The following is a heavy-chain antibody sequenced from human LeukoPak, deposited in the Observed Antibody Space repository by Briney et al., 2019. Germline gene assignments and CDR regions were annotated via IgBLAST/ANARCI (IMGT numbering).Heavy chain of an antibody. CDR1: GLSFSTYT. Sequence: GGSLRLSCAASGLSFSTYTMHWVRQAPGKGLEWLSSISSRSNFINYSDSVRGRFTISRDNADNSLFLQMNSLSAEDTAVYYCARARVCGYSSGGLIDFWGQGTTVTVSS. J-gene: IGHJ4*02. CDR2: ISSRSNFI. V-gene: IGHV3-21*06. D-gene: IGHD5-18*01. CDR3: ARARVCGYSSGGLIDF.